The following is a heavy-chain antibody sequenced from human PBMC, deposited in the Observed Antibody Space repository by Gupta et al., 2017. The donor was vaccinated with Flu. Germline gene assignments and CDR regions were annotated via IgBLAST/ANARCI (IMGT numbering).Heavy chain of an antibody. V-gene: IGHV4-34*01. Sequence: SGSYWSWIRQPPGKGPEWIGEIDHSGGTNYNPSLKSRVTMSVDTSKNQFSLNLYSVTAADTAIYYCTRLGGFTVGYNWFDPWCQGTLVTVSS. D-gene: IGHD4-4*01. CDR3: TRLGGFTVGYNWFDP. J-gene: IGHJ5*02. CDR1: SGSY. CDR2: IDHSGGT.